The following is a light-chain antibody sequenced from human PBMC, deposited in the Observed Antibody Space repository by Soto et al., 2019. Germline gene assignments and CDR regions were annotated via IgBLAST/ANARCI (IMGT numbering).Light chain of an antibody. CDR1: QSVSNF. V-gene: IGKV3-11*01. J-gene: IGKJ1*01. CDR2: DAS. Sequence: EIVLTQSPATLSLSPGERATLSCRASQSVSNFLAWYQQKRGQAPRLLISDASTRATGIPGRFSGSGSGTDFSLTISGLEPEDFAVYYCQQRSNWPWTFGQGTKVEIK. CDR3: QQRSNWPWT.